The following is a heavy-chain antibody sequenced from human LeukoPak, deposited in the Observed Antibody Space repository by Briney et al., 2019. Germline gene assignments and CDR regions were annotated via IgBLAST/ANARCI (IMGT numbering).Heavy chain of an antibody. J-gene: IGHJ6*03. CDR2: ISAYNGNT. CDR3: ARGYCSGGSCYSSRYYYYYYYMDV. CDR1: GYTFTSYG. D-gene: IGHD2-15*01. V-gene: IGHV1-18*01. Sequence: ASVKVSCKASGYTFTSYGISWVRQAPGQGLEWMGWISAYNGNTNYAQKLQGRVTMTTDTSTSTAYMELRSLRSDDTAVYYCARGYCSGGSCYSSRYYYYYYYMDVWGKGTTVTVSS.